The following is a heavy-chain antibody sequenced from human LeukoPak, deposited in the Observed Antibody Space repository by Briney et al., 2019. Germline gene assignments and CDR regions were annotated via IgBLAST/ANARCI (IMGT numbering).Heavy chain of an antibody. CDR3: AAAESVTTGYYFDY. Sequence: ASVKVSCKASGGTFSSYAISWVRQAPGQGLEWMGGIIPIFGTANYAQKFQERVTITRDMSTSTAYMELSSLRSEDTAVYYCAAAESVTTGYYFDYWGQGTLVTVSS. CDR1: GGTFSSYA. V-gene: IGHV1-69*05. D-gene: IGHD4-17*01. CDR2: IIPIFGTA. J-gene: IGHJ4*02.